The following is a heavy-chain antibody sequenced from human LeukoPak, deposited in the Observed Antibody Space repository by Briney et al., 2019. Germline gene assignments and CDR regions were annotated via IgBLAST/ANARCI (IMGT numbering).Heavy chain of an antibody. Sequence: PGRSLRLSCAASGFTFDDYAMHWVRQAPGKGLEWVSGISWNSGSIGHADSVKGRFTISRDNAKNSLYLQMNSLRAEDMALYYCAKDKHFDWLLYYFDYWGQGTLVTVSS. J-gene: IGHJ4*02. V-gene: IGHV3-9*03. CDR2: ISWNSGSI. CDR3: AKDKHFDWLLYYFDY. D-gene: IGHD3-9*01. CDR1: GFTFDDYA.